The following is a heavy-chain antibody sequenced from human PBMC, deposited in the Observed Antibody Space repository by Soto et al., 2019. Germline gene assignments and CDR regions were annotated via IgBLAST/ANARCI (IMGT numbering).Heavy chain of an antibody. J-gene: IGHJ5*02. V-gene: IGHV4-39*01. CDR1: GGSISSGGHY. Sequence: SETLSLTCTVSGGSISSGGHYWGWIRQSPEKGLEWIGSIHYTGNGYYNPSLKSRVTISVDTSNNQLSLTLSSVTAVDTSVYYCARQIYYERSDVDWFDLWGQGTLVTVSS. CDR2: IHYTGNG. D-gene: IGHD3-22*01. CDR3: ARQIYYERSDVDWFDL.